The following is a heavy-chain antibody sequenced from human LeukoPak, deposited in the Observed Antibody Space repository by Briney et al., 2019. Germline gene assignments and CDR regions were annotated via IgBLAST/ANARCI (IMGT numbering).Heavy chain of an antibody. CDR1: GFTFSSYA. CDR3: AKFASIVVVPAAMPAFDY. CDR2: ISGSGGST. Sequence: GGSLRLPCAASGFTFSSYAMSWVRQAPGKGLEWVSAISGSGGSTYYADSVKGRFTISRDNSKNTLYLQMNSLRAEDTAVYYCAKFASIVVVPAAMPAFDYWGQGTLVTVSS. V-gene: IGHV3-23*01. D-gene: IGHD2-2*01. J-gene: IGHJ4*02.